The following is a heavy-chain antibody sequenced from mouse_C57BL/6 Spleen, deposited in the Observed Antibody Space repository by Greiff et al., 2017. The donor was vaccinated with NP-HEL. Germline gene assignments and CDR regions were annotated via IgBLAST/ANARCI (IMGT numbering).Heavy chain of an antibody. D-gene: IGHD1-1*01. CDR2: IWSGGST. J-gene: IGHJ3*01. V-gene: IGHV2-2*01. CDR1: GFSLTSYG. CDR3: AREEGYYYGSSFAY. Sequence: QVQLQQSGPGLVQPSQSLSITCTVSGFSLTSYGVHWVRQSPGKGLEWLGVIWSGGSTDYNAAFISRLSISKDNSKSQVFFKMNSLQADDTAIYYCAREEGYYYGSSFAYWGQGTLVTVSA.